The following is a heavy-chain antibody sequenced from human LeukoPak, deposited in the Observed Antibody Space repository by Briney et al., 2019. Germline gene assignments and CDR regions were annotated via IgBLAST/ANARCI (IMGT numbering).Heavy chain of an antibody. Sequence: GGSLRLSCAASGFTVNSNYMSWVRQAPGKGLEWVSVIYSGGSTYYADSVKGRFTISRDNSKNTLYLQMNSLRAEDTAVYYCARDAGIAVAGTANDAFDIWGQGTMVTVSS. V-gene: IGHV3-66*01. CDR1: GFTVNSNY. D-gene: IGHD6-19*01. CDR3: ARDAGIAVAGTANDAFDI. CDR2: IYSGGST. J-gene: IGHJ3*02.